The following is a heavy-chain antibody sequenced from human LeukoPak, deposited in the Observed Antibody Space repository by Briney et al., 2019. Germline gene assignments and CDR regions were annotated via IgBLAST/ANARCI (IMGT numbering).Heavy chain of an antibody. V-gene: IGHV1-18*01. CDR2: ISAYNGNT. CDR3: ARIDSSGYFIGY. CDR1: GGTFSSYA. D-gene: IGHD3-22*01. J-gene: IGHJ4*02. Sequence: ASVKVSCKASGGTFSSYAISWVRQAPGQGLEWMGWISAYNGNTNYAQKLQGRVTMTTDTSTSTAYMELRSLRSDDTAVYYCARIDSSGYFIGYWGQGTLVTVSS.